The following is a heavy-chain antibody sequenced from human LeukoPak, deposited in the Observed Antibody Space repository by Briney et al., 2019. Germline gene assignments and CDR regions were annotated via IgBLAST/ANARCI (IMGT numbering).Heavy chain of an antibody. CDR1: GGSITTYY. Sequence: SETLSLTCTVPGGSITTYYWSWIRQPAGKGLEWIGRISNTGSTNYNPSLKSRVTMSVDTSKNQFSLRLSSVSAADTAVYYCARATPTKNKNAVDCWGQGTLVTVSS. J-gene: IGHJ4*02. V-gene: IGHV4-4*07. CDR3: ARATPTKNKNAVDC. CDR2: ISNTGST. D-gene: IGHD5-24*01.